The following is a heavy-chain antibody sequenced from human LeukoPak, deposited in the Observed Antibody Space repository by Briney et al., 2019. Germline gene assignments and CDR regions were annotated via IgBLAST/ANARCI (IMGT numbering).Heavy chain of an antibody. D-gene: IGHD1-7*01. CDR2: MNPNSGNT. CDR3: ARVGITGSTIDY. Sequence: EASVKVSCKASGYTFTSYDINWVRQATGQGLEWMGWMNPNSGNTDYTQKFQGRVTITRDTSISTAYMELSSLTSEDTAVYYCARVGITGSTIDYWGQGTLVTVSS. V-gene: IGHV1-8*03. CDR1: GYTFTSYD. J-gene: IGHJ4*02.